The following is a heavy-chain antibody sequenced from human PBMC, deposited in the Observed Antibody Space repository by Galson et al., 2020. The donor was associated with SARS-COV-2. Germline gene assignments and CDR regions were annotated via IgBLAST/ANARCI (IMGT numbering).Heavy chain of an antibody. CDR3: AKETYYGSGSYYGSPHFDF. CDR2: ISYDGSNK. D-gene: IGHD3-10*01. V-gene: IGHV3-30*18. J-gene: IGHJ4*02. Sequence: QLGESLKISCAASGFTFSSYGMHWVRQAPGKGLEWVAVISYDGSNKYYADSVKGRFTISRDNSKNTLYLQMNSLRAEDTAVYYCAKETYYGSGSYYGSPHFDFWGQGTLFTVSS. CDR1: GFTFSSYG.